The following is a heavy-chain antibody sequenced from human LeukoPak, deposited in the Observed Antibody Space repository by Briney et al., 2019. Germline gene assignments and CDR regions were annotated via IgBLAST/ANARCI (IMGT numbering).Heavy chain of an antibody. CDR2: IYYSGST. V-gene: IGHV4-59*01. D-gene: IGHD2-2*01. CDR3: ARARYCSSTGCRPLRYYYYYMDV. J-gene: IGHJ6*03. CDR1: GGSISSYY. Sequence: SETLSLTCTVSGGSISSYYWSWIRQPPGKGLEWIGYIYYSGSTNYNPSLKSRVTISVDTSKNQFSLKLSSVTAADTAVYYCARARYCSSTGCRPLRYYYYYMDVWGKGTTVTVSS.